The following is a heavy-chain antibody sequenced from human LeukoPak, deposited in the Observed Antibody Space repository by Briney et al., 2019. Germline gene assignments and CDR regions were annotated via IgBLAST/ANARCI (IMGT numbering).Heavy chain of an antibody. J-gene: IGHJ4*02. D-gene: IGHD5-12*01. CDR1: GFTFSSYA. CDR3: ARPGSLATFDY. Sequence: GRSLRLSCAASGFTFSSYAMHWVRQAPGKGLEWVAVISYDGSNKYYADSVKGRFTISRDNSKSTLYLQMNSLRTEDTAVYYCARPGSLATFDYWGQGTLVTVSS. V-gene: IGHV3-30-3*01. CDR2: ISYDGSNK.